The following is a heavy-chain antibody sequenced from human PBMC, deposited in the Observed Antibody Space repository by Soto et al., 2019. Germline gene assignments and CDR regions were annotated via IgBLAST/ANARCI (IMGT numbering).Heavy chain of an antibody. CDR2: IFPGDSDT. Sequence: GESLKISCKGSGYNFANYWIGWVRQMPEKGLEWMGMIFPGDSDTKNSPSLQGQITMSVDKSDSSAYLQWRSLKASDTAMYYCAAGYTTGLDAFDIWGQGTMVTVSS. CDR3: AAGYTTGLDAFDI. J-gene: IGHJ3*02. V-gene: IGHV5-51*01. CDR1: GYNFANYW. D-gene: IGHD6-13*01.